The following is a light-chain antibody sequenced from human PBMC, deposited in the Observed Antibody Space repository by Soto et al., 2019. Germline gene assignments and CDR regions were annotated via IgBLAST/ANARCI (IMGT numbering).Light chain of an antibody. CDR1: QSVSSNY. CDR3: QQYGSSPIT. J-gene: IGKJ5*01. V-gene: IGKV3-20*01. CDR2: GGS. Sequence: EIVMTQSPATLSVSPGERATLSCRASQSVSSNYLAWYQQKPGQAPRLLIYGGSSRATGIPVRFSGSGSETDFTLTITRLEPEDFAVYYCQQYGSSPITFGHGTRLEIK.